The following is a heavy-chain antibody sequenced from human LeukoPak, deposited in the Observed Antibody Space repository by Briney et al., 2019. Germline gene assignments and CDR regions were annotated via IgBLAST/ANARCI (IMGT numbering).Heavy chain of an antibody. J-gene: IGHJ4*02. CDR2: IYYSGST. CDR3: ARLTVTTGLDY. CDR1: GGSISSSSYY. Sequence: SETLSLTXTVSGGSISSSSYYWGWIRQPPGKGLEWIGSIYYSGSTYYNPSLKSRVTISVDTSKNQFSLKLSSVTAADTAVYYCARLTVTTGLDYWGQGTLVTVSS. D-gene: IGHD4-17*01. V-gene: IGHV4-39*01.